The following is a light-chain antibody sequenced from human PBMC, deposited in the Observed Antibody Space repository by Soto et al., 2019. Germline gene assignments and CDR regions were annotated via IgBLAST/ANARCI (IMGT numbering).Light chain of an antibody. CDR1: QNLLHGNGYNY. V-gene: IGKV2-28*01. CDR3: RQGVQVPFT. J-gene: IGKJ3*01. Sequence: DVVMTQSPLSLPVTPGEPASISCRSSQNLLHGNGYNYLEWYLQKPVQSPQLLIYLGSTRASGVPVRFSGSGSGTDFTLKISTVEAEDVGVYYCRQGVQVPFTFGPGTKVAI. CDR2: LGS.